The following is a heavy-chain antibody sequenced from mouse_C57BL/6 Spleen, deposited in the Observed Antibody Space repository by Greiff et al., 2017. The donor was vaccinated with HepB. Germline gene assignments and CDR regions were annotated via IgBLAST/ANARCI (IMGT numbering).Heavy chain of an antibody. Sequence: DVKLQESGAELVRPGASVKLSCTASGFNIKDYYMHWVKQRPEQGLEWIGRIDPEDGDTEYAPKFQGKATMTADTSSNTAYLQLSSLTSEDTAVYYCTSIYYDYDDAMDYWGQGTSVTVSS. CDR1: GFNIKDYY. CDR3: TSIYYDYDDAMDY. V-gene: IGHV14-1*01. CDR2: IDPEDGDT. J-gene: IGHJ4*01. D-gene: IGHD2-4*01.